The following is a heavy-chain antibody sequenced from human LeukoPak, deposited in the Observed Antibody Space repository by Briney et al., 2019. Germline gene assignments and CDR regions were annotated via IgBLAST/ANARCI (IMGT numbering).Heavy chain of an antibody. CDR1: GFTFSSYW. J-gene: IGHJ6*02. CDR2: IKQDGSEK. Sequence: GGSLRLSCAASGFTFSSYWMSWVRQAPGKGLEWVANIKQDGSEKYYVDSVKGRITISRDNAKNSLYLQMNSLRAEDTAVYYCARGGRAVAGSHGYLLNYHYYGMDVWGQGTTVTVSS. V-gene: IGHV3-7*01. D-gene: IGHD6-19*01. CDR3: ARGGRAVAGSHGYLLNYHYYGMDV.